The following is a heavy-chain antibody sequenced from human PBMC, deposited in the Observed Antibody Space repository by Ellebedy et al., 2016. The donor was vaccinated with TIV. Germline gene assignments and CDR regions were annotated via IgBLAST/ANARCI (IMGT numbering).Heavy chain of an antibody. CDR3: ARVASTVDSDAFDI. CDR2: IYTSGST. Sequence: SETLSLTXTVSGGSISSYYWSWIRQPAGKGLEWIGRIYTSGSTNYNPSLKSRVTMSVDTSKNQFSLKLSSVTAADTAVYYCARVASTVDSDAFDIWGQGTMVTVSS. V-gene: IGHV4-4*07. J-gene: IGHJ3*02. CDR1: GGSISSYY. D-gene: IGHD2/OR15-2a*01.